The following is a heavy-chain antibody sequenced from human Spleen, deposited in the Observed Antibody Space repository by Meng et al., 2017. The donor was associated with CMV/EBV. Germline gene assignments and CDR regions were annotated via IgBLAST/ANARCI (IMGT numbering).Heavy chain of an antibody. D-gene: IGHD6-13*01. Sequence: SLKISCAASGFTFGDYAMHWVRQAPGKGLDWVSSVNWNGDIVDYADSVKGRLTISRDNAKKSLYLEMNSLKTEDMALYFCAKGRIAAAADAFDVWGLGTMVTVSS. V-gene: IGHV3-9*03. CDR2: VNWNGDIV. J-gene: IGHJ3*01. CDR1: GFTFGDYA. CDR3: AKGRIAAAADAFDV.